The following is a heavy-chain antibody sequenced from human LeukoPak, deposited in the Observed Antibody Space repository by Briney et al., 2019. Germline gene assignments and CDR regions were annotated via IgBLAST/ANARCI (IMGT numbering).Heavy chain of an antibody. V-gene: IGHV3-23*01. CDR1: GFTFSDFA. J-gene: IGHJ4*02. Sequence: PGGSLRLSCVASGFTFSDFAMSWVRQAPGKGLEWVASVSGGGRSKYYINSVKGRFTVSRDNSENTVFLQMTSLRAEDTAVYSCAKDLYSVTTFTLDYWGQGTLVAVSS. D-gene: IGHD4-17*01. CDR3: AKDLYSVTTFTLDY. CDR2: VSGGGRSK.